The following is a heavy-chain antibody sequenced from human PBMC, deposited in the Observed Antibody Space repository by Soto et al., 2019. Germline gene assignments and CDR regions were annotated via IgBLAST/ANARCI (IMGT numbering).Heavy chain of an antibody. V-gene: IGHV3-53*01. D-gene: IGHD3-10*01. J-gene: IGHJ4*02. Sequence: EVQLVESGGGLIQPGGSLRLSCAVSGFTVSNNYMSWVRQAPGKGLEGVSVIYSGGYTAYGDSVKGRFTISRDNSKNTIYLQRDSRGADQPAVYYWAARGGGGGYWGQGTLVTVSS. CDR2: IYSGGYT. CDR3: AARGGGGGY. CDR1: GFTVSNNY.